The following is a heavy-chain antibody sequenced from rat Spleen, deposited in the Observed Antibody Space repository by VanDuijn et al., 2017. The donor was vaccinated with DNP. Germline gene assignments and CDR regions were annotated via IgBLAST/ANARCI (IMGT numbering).Heavy chain of an antibody. J-gene: IGHJ2*01. CDR2: IRYDGGST. Sequence: EVQLVESGGGLVQPGRSLKISCAASGFTFSDYYMAWVRQAPTKGLEWVAYIRYDGGSTYYGDSVKGRVTISRDNAKSTLYLQMNSLRSEDMATYYCVRDYSALDHWGQGVMVTVSS. CDR3: VRDYSALDH. D-gene: IGHD1-1*01. CDR1: GFTFSDYY. V-gene: IGHV5-20*01.